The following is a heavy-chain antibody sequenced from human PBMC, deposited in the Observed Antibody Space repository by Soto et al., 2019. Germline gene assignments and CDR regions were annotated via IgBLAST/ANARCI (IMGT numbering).Heavy chain of an antibody. Sequence: GGSLRRSCAASGFTFSSYAMHWVRQAPGKGLEWVAVISYDGSNKYYADSVKGRFTISRDNSKNTLYLQMNSLRAEDTAVYYCAIDPSSSPDCCGDCYSDWFDPWGQGTLVTVSS. CDR2: ISYDGSNK. CDR1: GFTFSSYA. D-gene: IGHD2-21*02. J-gene: IGHJ5*02. V-gene: IGHV3-30-3*01. CDR3: AIDPSSSPDCCGDCYSDWFDP.